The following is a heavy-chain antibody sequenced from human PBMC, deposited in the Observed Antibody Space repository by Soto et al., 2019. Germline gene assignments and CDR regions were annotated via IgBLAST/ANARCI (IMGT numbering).Heavy chain of an antibody. V-gene: IGHV3-74*01. CDR1: GFTFSGYW. J-gene: IGHJ6*04. Sequence: GGSLRLSCSASGFTFSGYWMHWVRQAPGKGLAWVSRINNDGSSTSYADSVKGRFTISRDNAKNTLYLQMNSLRAEDTAVYYCANTYCSGGSCYSPPFVDVWDKGTAVTVSS. CDR2: INNDGSST. CDR3: ANTYCSGGSCYSPPFVDV. D-gene: IGHD2-15*01.